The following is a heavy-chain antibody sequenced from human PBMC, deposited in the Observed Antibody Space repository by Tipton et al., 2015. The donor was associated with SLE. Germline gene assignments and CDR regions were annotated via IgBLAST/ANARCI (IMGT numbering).Heavy chain of an antibody. J-gene: IGHJ6*02. V-gene: IGHV4-59*12. Sequence: TLSLTCTVSGGSIGSYYWSWIRQPPGKGLEWIGYIYDNVNTKYNPSLKSRVTISVDTSKNQVSLRMGSVTAADTAVYYCARQSSARDFWSGFGYSLDLWGQGTTVIVS. D-gene: IGHD3-3*01. CDR3: ARQSSARDFWSGFGYSLDL. CDR2: IYDNVNT. CDR1: GGSIGSYY.